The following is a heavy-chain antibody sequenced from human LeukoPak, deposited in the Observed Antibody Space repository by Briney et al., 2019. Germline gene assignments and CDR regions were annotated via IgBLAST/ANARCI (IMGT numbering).Heavy chain of an antibody. V-gene: IGHV1-46*01. D-gene: IGHD2-8*01. CDR3: ARGNGGLRNGYAFDI. CDR1: GYTFSNSY. CDR2: INPTGGST. Sequence: GASVTVSCKASGYTFSNSYMHWVRQAPGHGLEWMGVINPTGGSTSYPQKFQGSVTITRDTSTSTVYMELSSLRYEDTAVYFCARGNGGLRNGYAFDIWGQGTMVTVSS. J-gene: IGHJ3*02.